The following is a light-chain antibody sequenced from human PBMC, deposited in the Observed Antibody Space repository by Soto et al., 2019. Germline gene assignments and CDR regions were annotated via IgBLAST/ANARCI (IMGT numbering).Light chain of an antibody. Sequence: QSALTQPASVSGSPGQSITISCTGTSSDVGGYNYVSWYQQHPGKAPKLMIYEVSNRPSGVSNRFSGSKSGNTASLTISGLQDEDEADYYCSSFTSINTGVFGGGTQLTVL. CDR2: EVS. CDR3: SSFTSINTGV. V-gene: IGLV2-14*01. CDR1: SSDVGGYNY. J-gene: IGLJ7*01.